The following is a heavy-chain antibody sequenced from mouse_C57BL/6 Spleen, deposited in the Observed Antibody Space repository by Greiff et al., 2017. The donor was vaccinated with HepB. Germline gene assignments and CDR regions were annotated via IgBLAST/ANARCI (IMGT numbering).Heavy chain of an antibody. D-gene: IGHD1-1*01. CDR3: ARNPTTVVHFDY. J-gene: IGHJ2*01. Sequence: QVQLQQPGAELVKPGASVKLSCKASGYTFTSYWMQWVKQRPGQGLEWIGEIDPSDSYTNYNQKFKGKATLTGYTSSSTAYMQLSSLTSEDSAVYYCARNPTTVVHFDYWGQGTTLTVSS. CDR1: GYTFTSYW. CDR2: IDPSDSYT. V-gene: IGHV1-50*01.